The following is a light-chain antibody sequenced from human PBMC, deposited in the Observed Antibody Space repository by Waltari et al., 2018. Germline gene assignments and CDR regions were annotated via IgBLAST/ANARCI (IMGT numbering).Light chain of an antibody. V-gene: IGKV1-33*01. CDR1: RDITNF. J-gene: IGKJ5*01. Sequence: DIQMTQSPASLSASVGDRVDITCKATRDITNFLRWFQQKSGRTPRLLIYEASSLDTVVPSRFSGRGSGTHFTLTINDVQPEDSATYFCQQYDDVPITFGQVTRLDI. CDR3: QQYDDVPIT. CDR2: EAS.